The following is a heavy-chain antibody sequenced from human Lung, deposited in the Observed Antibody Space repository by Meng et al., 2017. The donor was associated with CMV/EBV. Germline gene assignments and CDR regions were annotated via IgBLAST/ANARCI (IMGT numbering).Heavy chain of an antibody. CDR2: ISSGGTTI. D-gene: IGHD6-6*01. Sequence: GGSXRLXCEVSGFSFSSFEMNWVRQAPGKGLEWIAHISSGGTTINYADSVKGRFTISRDNANNSLFLQMNSLRVEDTAVYYCARKFSSSGLYGGQGTRVT. CDR3: ARKFSSSGLY. J-gene: IGHJ4*02. V-gene: IGHV3-48*03. CDR1: GFSFSSFE.